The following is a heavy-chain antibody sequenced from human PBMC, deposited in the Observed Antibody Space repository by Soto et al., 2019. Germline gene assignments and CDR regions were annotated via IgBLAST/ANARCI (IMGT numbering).Heavy chain of an antibody. Sequence: SVKVSCKASGGTFSSYAISWVRQAPGQGLEWMGGIIPIFGTANYAQKFQGRVTITADESTSTAYMELSSLRSEDTAVYYCAREGGTSDRDPRPYYYGMDGWAQRTTVTVSS. D-gene: IGHD2-8*01. CDR2: IIPIFGTA. CDR1: GGTFSSYA. J-gene: IGHJ6*02. V-gene: IGHV1-69*13. CDR3: AREGGTSDRDPRPYYYGMDG.